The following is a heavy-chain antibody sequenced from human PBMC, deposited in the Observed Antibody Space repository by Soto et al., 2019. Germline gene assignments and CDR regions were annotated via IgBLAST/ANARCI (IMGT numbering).Heavy chain of an antibody. CDR1: GYTFTSYG. J-gene: IGHJ4*02. D-gene: IGHD3-22*01. CDR2: ISAYNGNT. CDR3: ARDRDYHGSSGYYRHVLFDY. Sequence: QVQLVQSGAEVKKPGASVKVSCKASGYTFTSYGISWVRQAPGQGLEWMGWISAYNGNTNYAQKLQGRVTMTTDTATSTAYRELRSLRSDDTAVYYCARDRDYHGSSGYYRHVLFDYWGQGTLVTVSS. V-gene: IGHV1-18*01.